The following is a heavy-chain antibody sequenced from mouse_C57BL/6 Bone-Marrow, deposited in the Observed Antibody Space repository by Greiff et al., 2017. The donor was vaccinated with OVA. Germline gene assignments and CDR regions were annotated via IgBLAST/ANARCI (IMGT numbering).Heavy chain of an antibody. CDR1: GYTFTDYY. CDR2: IYPGSGNT. J-gene: IGHJ2*01. Sequence: QVQLQQSGAELVRPGASVKLSCKASGYTFTDYYINWVKQRPGQGLEWIARIYPGSGNTYYNEKFKGKATLTAEKSSSTAYMQLSSLTSEDSAVYCSSRGDYDGSFDYWGQGTTLTVSS. D-gene: IGHD2-4*01. V-gene: IGHV1-76*01. CDR3: SRGDYDGSFDY.